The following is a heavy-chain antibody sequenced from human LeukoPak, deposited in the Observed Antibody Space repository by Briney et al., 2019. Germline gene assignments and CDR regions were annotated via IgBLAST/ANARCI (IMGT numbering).Heavy chain of an antibody. V-gene: IGHV3-30*18. J-gene: IGHJ4*02. CDR2: ISYDGGNQ. CDR1: GFTFSTFG. CDR3: AKDRAPFLRNYATDY. D-gene: IGHD1-7*01. Sequence: GGSLRLSFTASGFTFSTFGMHWVRQAPGKGLEWVAVISYDGGNQYYADSGKGRFTISRDNSKNTLYLQMNSLRLEDTAVYYCAKDRAPFLRNYATDYWGQGTLVTVSS.